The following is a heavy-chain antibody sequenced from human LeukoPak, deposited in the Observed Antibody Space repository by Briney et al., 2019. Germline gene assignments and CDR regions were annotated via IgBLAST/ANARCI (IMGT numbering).Heavy chain of an antibody. Sequence: GGSLRLSCAASGFTFSSYAMSWVRQAPGKGLEWVSAISGSGGSTYYADSVKGRFTISRDNSKNTLYLQINSLRAEDTAVYYCATFLFGVVIDGWTNFDYWGQGTLVTVSS. CDR1: GFTFSSYA. CDR2: ISGSGGST. J-gene: IGHJ4*02. V-gene: IGHV3-23*01. D-gene: IGHD3-3*01. CDR3: ATFLFGVVIDGWTNFDY.